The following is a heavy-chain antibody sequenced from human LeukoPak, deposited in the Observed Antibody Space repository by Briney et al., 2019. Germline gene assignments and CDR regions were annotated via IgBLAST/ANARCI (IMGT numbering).Heavy chain of an antibody. V-gene: IGHV3-23*01. D-gene: IGHD3-16*01. CDR2: ISGSGGST. CDR3: AKAPSAYWGFNWFDP. CDR1: GFTFSSYA. J-gene: IGHJ5*02. Sequence: GGSLRLSCAASGFTFSSYAMSWVRQAPGKGLEWVSAISGSGGSTYYADSVKGRFTISRDNSKNTLYLQMNSLRAEDTAVYYCAKAPSAYWGFNWFDPWGQGTLVTVSS.